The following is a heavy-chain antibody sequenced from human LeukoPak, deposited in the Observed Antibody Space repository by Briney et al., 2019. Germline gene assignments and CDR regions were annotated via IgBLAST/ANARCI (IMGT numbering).Heavy chain of an antibody. CDR1: GFTVSSNY. CDR3: ASYYDYVWGSYEYYYYGMDV. Sequence: PGGSLRLSRAASGFTVSSNYMSWVRQAPGKGLEWVSVIYSGGSTYYADSVKGRFTISRDNSKNTLYLQMNSLRAEDTAVYYCASYYDYVWGSYEYYYYGMDVWGQGTTVTVSS. J-gene: IGHJ6*02. CDR2: IYSGGST. V-gene: IGHV3-53*01. D-gene: IGHD3-16*01.